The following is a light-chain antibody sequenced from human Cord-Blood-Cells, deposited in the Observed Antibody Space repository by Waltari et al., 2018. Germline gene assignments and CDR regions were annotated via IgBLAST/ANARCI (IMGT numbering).Light chain of an antibody. V-gene: IGKV1-33*01. CDR1: QDISNY. Sequence: DIQMTQSPSSLSASVGDRVTITCQASQDISNYLNWYQQKPGKATKLLIYGASNLETGVPSRFSGSGSGTDFTFTISSLQPEDIATYYCQQYDNLPLYTFGKRTKLEIK. CDR3: QQYDNLPLYT. J-gene: IGKJ2*01. CDR2: GAS.